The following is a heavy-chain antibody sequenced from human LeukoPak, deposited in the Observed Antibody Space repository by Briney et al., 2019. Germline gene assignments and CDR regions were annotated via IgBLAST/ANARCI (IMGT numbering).Heavy chain of an antibody. CDR2: ISYDGSDK. CDR3: AKGTDSGYDSYPY. Sequence: LXLSXAASGFTFXSXXMHWVRQAPGKXLEXXAVISYDGSDKYYADSVKGRFTISRDNSKNTLYLQMNSLRAEDTAVYYCAKGTDSGYDSYPYWGRGTLVSASS. D-gene: IGHD5-12*01. V-gene: IGHV3-30*18. CDR1: GFTFXSXX. J-gene: IGHJ4*02.